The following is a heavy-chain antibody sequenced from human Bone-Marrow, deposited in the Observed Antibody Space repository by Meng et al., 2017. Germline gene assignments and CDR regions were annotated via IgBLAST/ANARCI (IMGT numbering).Heavy chain of an antibody. CDR1: GFTFSRCA. D-gene: IGHD6-19*01. V-gene: IGHV3-30*04. J-gene: IGHJ6*02. Sequence: SLKISCAASGFTFSRCAMHWVRQAPGKGLEWVAVISYDGRNIYYADSVKGRFTISRDNSKNTLYLQMNSLRPEDTALYYCARGVAVAGNYYYFYGMDVWGQGTTVTVSS. CDR3: ARGVAVAGNYYYFYGMDV. CDR2: ISYDGRNI.